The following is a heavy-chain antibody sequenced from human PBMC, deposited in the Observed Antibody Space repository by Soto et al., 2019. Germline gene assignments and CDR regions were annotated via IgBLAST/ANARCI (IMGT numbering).Heavy chain of an antibody. CDR3: ARDLDY. Sequence: SETLSLTCAVYGGSFSGYYWSWIRQPPGKGLEWIGYIYYSGSTNYNPSLKSRVTISVDTSKNQFSLKLSSVTAADTAVYYCARDLDYWGQGTLVTVSS. V-gene: IGHV4-59*01. J-gene: IGHJ4*02. CDR1: GGSFSGYY. CDR2: IYYSGST.